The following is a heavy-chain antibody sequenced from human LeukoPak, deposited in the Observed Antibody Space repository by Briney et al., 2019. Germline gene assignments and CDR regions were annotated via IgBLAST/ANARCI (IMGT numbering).Heavy chain of an antibody. J-gene: IGHJ4*02. Sequence: GGSLRLSCSASGFTFRKYSMHWVRQGPGKGLEYVSAISSNGHTYYADSVKGRFTISRDNSKSTLYLQMNSLRAEDTAVYYCASGLPPGIIDYWGQGTLVTVSS. CDR1: GFTFRKYS. D-gene: IGHD1-14*01. CDR3: ASGLPPGIIDY. V-gene: IGHV3-64*04. CDR2: ISSNGHT.